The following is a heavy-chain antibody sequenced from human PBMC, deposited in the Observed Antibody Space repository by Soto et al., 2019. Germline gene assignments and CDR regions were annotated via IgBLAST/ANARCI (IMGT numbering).Heavy chain of an antibody. Sequence: GSMRVWWGAAGVKCVDYGGSWISKAQRKGLEWVSSIDYSGVSPKYADSVRGRFTISRDNSKNTLYLQMNNVRADDSVTYYCSPDSGGGEFDCWGQGTLVTVSS. J-gene: IGHJ4*02. V-gene: IGHV3-23*01. CDR2: IDYSGVSP. D-gene: IGHD6-19*01. CDR3: SPDSGGGEFDC. CDR1: GVKCVDYG.